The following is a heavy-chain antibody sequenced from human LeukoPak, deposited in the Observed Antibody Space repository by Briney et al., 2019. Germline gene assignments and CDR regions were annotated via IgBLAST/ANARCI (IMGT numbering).Heavy chain of an antibody. CDR2: LYSEGNT. J-gene: IGHJ4*02. D-gene: IGHD2-21*02. CDR1: GFTVITND. Sequence: GGSLRLSCAASGFTVITNDMTWVRQAPGKGLEWVSVLYSEGNTKYADSVQGRFTISRDNAKKSLYLQMNSLRAEDTAVYYCAREAQRGDPWNWGQGTLVTVSS. CDR3: AREAQRGDPWN. V-gene: IGHV3-53*01.